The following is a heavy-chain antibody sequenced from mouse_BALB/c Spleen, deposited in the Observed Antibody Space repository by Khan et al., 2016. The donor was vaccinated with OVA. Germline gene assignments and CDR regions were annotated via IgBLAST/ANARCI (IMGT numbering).Heavy chain of an antibody. CDR1: GFTFSSYA. J-gene: IGHJ2*01. D-gene: IGHD1-2*01. CDR2: ISSGGSYT. V-gene: IGHV5-9-3*01. CDR3: VRTAWGYVDY. Sequence: EVQLVESGGGLVKPGGSLKLSCAASGFTFSSYAMSWVRQIPERRLEWVATISSGGSYTYYPDSVKGRFTISRDNDRNTLYVKMSSLRSEDTAIYYCVRTAWGYVDYWGQGTTLTVSS.